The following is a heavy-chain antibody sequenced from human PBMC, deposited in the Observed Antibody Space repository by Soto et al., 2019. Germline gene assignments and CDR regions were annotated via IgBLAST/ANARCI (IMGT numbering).Heavy chain of an antibody. J-gene: IGHJ4*02. V-gene: IGHV4-39*01. CDR2: IYYSGST. Sequence: PSETLSLKCTISGGSISSSNYYWGWIRQPPGKGLEWIGSIYYSGSTYYNPSLKSRVTISVDTSKNQFSLKLSSVTAADTAVYYCARQHTYCSGGSCYCRMVDYWGQGTLVTVSS. CDR1: GGSISSSNYY. D-gene: IGHD2-15*01. CDR3: ARQHTYCSGGSCYCRMVDY.